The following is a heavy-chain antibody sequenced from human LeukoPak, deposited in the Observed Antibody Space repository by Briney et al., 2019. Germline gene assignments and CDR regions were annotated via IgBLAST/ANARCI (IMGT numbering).Heavy chain of an antibody. D-gene: IGHD5-12*01. J-gene: IGHJ4*02. CDR1: GFTSSSYS. CDR2: ISSSSSYI. Sequence: PGGSLRLSCAASGFTSSSYSMNWVRQAPGKGLEWVSSISSSSSYIYYADSVKGRFTISRDNAKNSLYLQMNSLRAEDTAVYYCAREYSGYDRFDYWGQGTLVTVSS. CDR3: AREYSGYDRFDY. V-gene: IGHV3-21*01.